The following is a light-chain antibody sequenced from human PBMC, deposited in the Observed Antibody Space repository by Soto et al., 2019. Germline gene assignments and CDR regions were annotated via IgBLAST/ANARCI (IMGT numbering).Light chain of an antibody. CDR3: QQTYSTPRGA. Sequence: DIQMTQSPSSLSASVGDRVTITCRASESIRNNLNWYQQKTGKAPKLLIYAASTLQSGVPSRFSGCGSGTEFTLTIGTLQPEDFTTYYCQQTYSTPRGAFGQGTKVEFK. CDR2: AAS. CDR1: ESIRNN. J-gene: IGKJ1*01. V-gene: IGKV1-39*01.